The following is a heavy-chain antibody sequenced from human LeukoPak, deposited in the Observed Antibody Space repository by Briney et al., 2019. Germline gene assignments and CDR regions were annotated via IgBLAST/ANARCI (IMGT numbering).Heavy chain of an antibody. J-gene: IGHJ5*02. CDR3: ARVEYIYGYGS. Sequence: GGSLRLSCAASGFTFSDYYMSWIRQAPGKGPEWVSYISSSGSTICYADSVKGRFTISRDNGKNSLSLQMNSLRAEDTAVYYCARVEYIYGYGSWGQGTLVTVSS. CDR2: ISSSGSTI. CDR1: GFTFSDYY. D-gene: IGHD5-18*01. V-gene: IGHV3-11*01.